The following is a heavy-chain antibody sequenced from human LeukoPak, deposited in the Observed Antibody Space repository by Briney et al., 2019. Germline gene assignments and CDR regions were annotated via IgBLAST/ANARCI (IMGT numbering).Heavy chain of an antibody. V-gene: IGHV1-2*02. J-gene: IGHJ5*02. CDR1: GYTFTGYY. Sequence: ASVKVSCKASGYTFTGYYMHWVRRAPGQGLEWMGWINPNSGGTNYAQKFQGRVTMTRDTSISTAYMELSRLRSDDTAVYYCARVYCSSTSCYWFDPWGQGTLVTVSS. D-gene: IGHD2-2*01. CDR2: INPNSGGT. CDR3: ARVYCSSTSCYWFDP.